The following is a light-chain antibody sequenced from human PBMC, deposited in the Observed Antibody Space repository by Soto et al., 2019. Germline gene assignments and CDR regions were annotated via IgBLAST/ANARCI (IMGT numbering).Light chain of an antibody. CDR3: TSYTSSSTHV. J-gene: IGLJ1*01. V-gene: IGLV2-14*01. CDR1: SSDIGIYKY. Sequence: QSALTQPASVSGSPGQSIAISCTGSSSDIGIYKYVSWCQQHPGKVPNLIIYEVTNRPSGVSNRFSGSKSANTASLTISGLQAEDEADYYCTSYTSSSTHVFGTGTKVTVL. CDR2: EVT.